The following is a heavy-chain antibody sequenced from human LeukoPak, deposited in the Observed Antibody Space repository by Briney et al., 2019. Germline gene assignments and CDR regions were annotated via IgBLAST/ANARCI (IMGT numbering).Heavy chain of an antibody. V-gene: IGHV4-38-2*02. D-gene: IGHD5-24*01. J-gene: IGHJ5*02. CDR3: ARRRDGYNFNWFDP. CDR1: GYSISSGYY. Sequence: SETLSLTCTVSGYSISSGYYWGWIRQPPGKGLEWIGSIYHSGSTYYNPSLKSRVAISVDTSKNQFSLKLSSVTAADTAVYYCARRRDGYNFNWFDPWGQGTLVTVSS. CDR2: IYHSGST.